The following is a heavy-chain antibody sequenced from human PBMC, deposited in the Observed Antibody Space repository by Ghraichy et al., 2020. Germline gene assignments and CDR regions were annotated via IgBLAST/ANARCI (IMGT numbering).Heavy chain of an antibody. V-gene: IGHV4-4*02. Sequence: SETLSLTCAVSGGSISSSNWWSWVRQPPGKGLEWIGEIYHSGSTNYNPSLKSRVTISVDKSKNQFSLKLSSVTAADTAVYYCARDPAGDIAAAQSETPWGQGTLVTVSS. CDR1: GGSISSSNW. CDR3: ARDPAGDIAAAQSETP. CDR2: IYHSGST. J-gene: IGHJ5*02. D-gene: IGHD6-13*01.